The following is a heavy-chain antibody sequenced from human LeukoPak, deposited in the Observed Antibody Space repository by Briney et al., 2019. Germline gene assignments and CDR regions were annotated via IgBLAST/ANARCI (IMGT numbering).Heavy chain of an antibody. CDR2: IYTSGST. CDR1: GGSISSYY. CDR3: ARERRGGGSYPQYYFDY. V-gene: IGHV4-4*07. J-gene: IGHJ4*02. D-gene: IGHD1-26*01. Sequence: SETLSLTCTVSGGSISSYYWSWIRQPAGKGLEWIGRIYTSGSTNYNPSLKSRVTMSVDTFKNQFSLKLSSVTAADTAVYYCARERRGGGSYPQYYFDYWGQGTLVTVSS.